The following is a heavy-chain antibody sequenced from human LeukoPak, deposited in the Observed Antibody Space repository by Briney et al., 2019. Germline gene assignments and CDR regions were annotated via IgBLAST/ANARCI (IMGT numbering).Heavy chain of an antibody. Sequence: PETLSLTCTVSGGSISNYYWSWIRQPPGKRLEWIGYNYISGSNNYNPSPKCRLTISLDTSKNQFSLKLKSVTAANTAVYFCARHLDYWNYIFEYWGERALWTVSS. CDR1: GGSISNYY. J-gene: IGHJ4*02. CDR3: ARHLDYWNYIFEY. D-gene: IGHD1-7*01. CDR2: NYISGSN. V-gene: IGHV4-4*09.